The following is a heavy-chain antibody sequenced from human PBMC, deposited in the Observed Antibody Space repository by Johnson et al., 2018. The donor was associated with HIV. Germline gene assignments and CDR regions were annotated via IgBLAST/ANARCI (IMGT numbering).Heavy chain of an antibody. J-gene: IGHJ3*02. V-gene: IGHV3-13*01. CDR1: GFTLSRYD. Sequence: VQLVESGGGLVQPGGSLRLSCAASGFTLSRYDMHWVRQPTGKGLEWVSGIGTSGDTYSGSVKGRFTVSRENAKNFLYLQMNSLRAGDTAIYYCASISLGAFDIWGQGTLVTVSS. CDR3: ASISLGAFDI. CDR2: IGTSGDT.